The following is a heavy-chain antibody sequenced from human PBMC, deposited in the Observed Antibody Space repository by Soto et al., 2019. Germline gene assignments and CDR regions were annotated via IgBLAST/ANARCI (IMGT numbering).Heavy chain of an antibody. CDR1: GYTLTELS. CDR3: ATLKDYYYGMDV. J-gene: IGHJ6*02. Sequence: QVQLVQSGAEVKKPGASVKVPCKVSGYTLTELSMHWVRQAPGKGLEWMGGFDPEDGETIYAQKFQGRVTMTEDTSTDTADMELSSLRSEDTAVYYCATLKDYYYGMDVWGQGTTVTVSS. CDR2: FDPEDGET. V-gene: IGHV1-24*01.